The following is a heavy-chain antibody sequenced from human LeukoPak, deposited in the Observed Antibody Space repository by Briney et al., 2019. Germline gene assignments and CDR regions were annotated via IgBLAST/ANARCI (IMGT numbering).Heavy chain of an antibody. J-gene: IGHJ4*02. CDR2: IYYSGST. CDR1: GGSISSYY. CDR3: ARVGLWYYDSSGYYN. V-gene: IGHV4-59*01. D-gene: IGHD3-22*01. Sequence: SETLSLXCTVSGGSISSYYWSWIRQPPGKGLEWIGYIYYSGSTNYNPSLKSRVTISVDTSKNQFSLKLSSVTAADTAVYYCARVGLWYYDSSGYYNWGEGTLVTVSS.